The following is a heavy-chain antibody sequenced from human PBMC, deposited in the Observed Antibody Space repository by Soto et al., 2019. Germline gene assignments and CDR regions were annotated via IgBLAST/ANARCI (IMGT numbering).Heavy chain of an antibody. Sequence: SVKVSCKASGGTFSSYAISWVRQAPGQGLEWMGGIIPIFGTANYAQKFQGRVTITADESTSTAYMELSSLRSEDTAVYYCARESYYDSTRKWFDPWGQGTLVTVSS. CDR1: GGTFSSYA. V-gene: IGHV1-69*13. J-gene: IGHJ5*02. CDR2: IIPIFGTA. D-gene: IGHD3-22*01. CDR3: ARESYYDSTRKWFDP.